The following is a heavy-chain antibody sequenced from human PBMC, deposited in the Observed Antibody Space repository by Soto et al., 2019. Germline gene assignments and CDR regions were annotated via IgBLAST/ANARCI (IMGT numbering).Heavy chain of an antibody. Sequence: GGSLRLSCAASGFTFSDHYMDWVRQAPGKGLEWVGRIKNEANSYTTEYAASVKGRFTISRDDSKNSLYLQMNSLKTEDTAVYYCARVNLGATQRVFDYWGQGNLVTVSS. CDR3: ARVNLGATQRVFDY. CDR2: IKNEANSYTT. J-gene: IGHJ4*02. V-gene: IGHV3-72*01. D-gene: IGHD3-16*01. CDR1: GFTFSDHY.